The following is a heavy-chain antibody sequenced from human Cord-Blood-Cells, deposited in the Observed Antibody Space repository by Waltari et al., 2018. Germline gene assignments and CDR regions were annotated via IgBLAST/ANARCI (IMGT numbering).Heavy chain of an antibody. CDR3: ATQATLSGSYAFDI. CDR1: GYSFTSYW. V-gene: IGHV5-51*01. Sequence: EVQLVQSGAEVNQPGECLQTCCRGSGYSFTSYWIGWVRQMPGKGLEWMGIIYPGDSDTRYSPSFQGQVTISADKSISTAYLQWSSLKASDTAMYYCATQATLSGSYAFDIWGQGTMVTVSS. D-gene: IGHD1-26*01. CDR2: IYPGDSDT. J-gene: IGHJ3*02.